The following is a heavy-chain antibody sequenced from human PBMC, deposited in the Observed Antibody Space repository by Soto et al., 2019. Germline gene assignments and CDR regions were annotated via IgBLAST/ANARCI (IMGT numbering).Heavy chain of an antibody. CDR2: ISPSNSTI. Sequence: QLVVSGGGLVQPGGSLRLSCAASGFTFSLYPVNWVRQGPGKGLEWLSYISPSNSTIYYADSVKGRFTISRDNAKNSLDLQMNGLRDDDTAVYYCARVGRGFCSSTRCYTDGFDLWGQGTVVTVST. V-gene: IGHV3-48*02. D-gene: IGHD2-2*01. J-gene: IGHJ3*01. CDR3: ARVGRGFCSSTRCYTDGFDL. CDR1: GFTFSLYP.